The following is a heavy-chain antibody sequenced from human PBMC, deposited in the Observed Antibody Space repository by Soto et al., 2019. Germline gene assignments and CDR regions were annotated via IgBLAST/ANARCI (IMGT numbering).Heavy chain of an antibody. D-gene: IGHD4-4*01. V-gene: IGHV3-30*18. CDR1: GFTFSSYG. CDR2: ISYDGSNK. J-gene: IGHJ6*03. Sequence: PGGSLRLSCAASGFTFSSYGMHWVRQAPGKGLEWVAVISYDGSNKYYADSVKGRFTISRDNSKNTLYLQMNSLRAEDAAVYYCAKGHSNYVSVDYYMDVWGKGTTVTVSS. CDR3: AKGHSNYVSVDYYMDV.